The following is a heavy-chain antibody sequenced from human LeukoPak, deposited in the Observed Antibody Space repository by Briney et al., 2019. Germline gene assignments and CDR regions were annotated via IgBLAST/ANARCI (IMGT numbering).Heavy chain of an antibody. D-gene: IGHD4-11*01. Sequence: GGSLRLSCAASGFTFSSYAMHWVRQAPGKGLEWVAVISYDGSNKYYADSVKGRFTISRDNSKNTLYLQMNSLRAEDTAVYYCARDRRNYILAGTSGWFDPWGQGTLVTVSS. V-gene: IGHV3-30-3*01. CDR3: ARDRRNYILAGTSGWFDP. J-gene: IGHJ5*02. CDR2: ISYDGSNK. CDR1: GFTFSSYA.